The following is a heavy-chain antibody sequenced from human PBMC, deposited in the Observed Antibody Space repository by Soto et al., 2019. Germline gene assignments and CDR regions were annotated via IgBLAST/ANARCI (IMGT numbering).Heavy chain of an antibody. Sequence: SETLSLTCAVSGGSISSGDYYWRGLRPPPGEVVKWVGYIYYSRSTYYNPSLKSQVTISVDTAKTQFHPKLSSMTAADTDVYYRAREGCRGGSCYGMDVWGQGTTVTVSS. CDR2: IYYSRST. CDR1: GGSISSGDYY. CDR3: AREGCRGGSCYGMDV. V-gene: IGHV4-30-4*01. D-gene: IGHD2-15*01. J-gene: IGHJ6*02.